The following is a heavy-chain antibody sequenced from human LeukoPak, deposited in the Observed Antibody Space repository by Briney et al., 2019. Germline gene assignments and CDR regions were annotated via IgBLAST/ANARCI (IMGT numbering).Heavy chain of an antibody. CDR2: INAGNGNT. CDR1: GYTFTSYA. J-gene: IGHJ5*02. D-gene: IGHD3-10*01. Sequence: ASVTVSCKASGYTFTSYAMHWVRQAPGQRLEWMGWINAGNGNTKYSQKFQGRVTITRDTSASTAYMELSSLRSEDTAVYYCARTLLWFGEIQGENWFDPWGQGTLVTVSS. CDR3: ARTLLWFGEIQGENWFDP. V-gene: IGHV1-3*01.